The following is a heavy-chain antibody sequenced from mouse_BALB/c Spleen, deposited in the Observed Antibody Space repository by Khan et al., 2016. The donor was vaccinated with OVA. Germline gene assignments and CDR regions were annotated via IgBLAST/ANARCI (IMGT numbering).Heavy chain of an antibody. CDR2: INPSTGYI. J-gene: IGHJ3*01. D-gene: IGHD1-1*01. V-gene: IGHV1-7*01. Sequence: VQLQESGAELAKPGASVKMSCKASGYTFTTYWMHWVKQRPGQGLEWIGYINPSTGYIESNKKFKERATLTADKSATTAYMRLSSLISEDSAVYYCAREYYGSTSFAYWGQGTLVTVSA. CDR3: AREYYGSTSFAY. CDR1: GYTFTTYW.